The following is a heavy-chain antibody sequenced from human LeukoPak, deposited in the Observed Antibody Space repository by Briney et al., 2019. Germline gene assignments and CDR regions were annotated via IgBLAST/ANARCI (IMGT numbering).Heavy chain of an antibody. CDR2: IYYSGST. CDR3: ARGGGSGSYYKGYFDY. J-gene: IGHJ4*02. D-gene: IGHD3-10*01. CDR1: GGSISSYY. V-gene: IGHV4-59*01. Sequence: TSETLSLTCTVSGGSISSYYWSWIRQPPGKGLEWIGYIYYSGSTNYNPSLKSRVTISVDTSKNQFSLKVSSVTAADTAVYYCARGGGSGSYYKGYFDYWGRGTLVTVSS.